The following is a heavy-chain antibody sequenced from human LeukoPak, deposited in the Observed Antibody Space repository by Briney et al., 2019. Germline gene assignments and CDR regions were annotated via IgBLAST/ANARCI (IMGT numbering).Heavy chain of an antibody. CDR1: GGSISSYY. CDR2: IYYSGGT. V-gene: IGHV4-59*01. J-gene: IGHJ5*02. D-gene: IGHD1-26*01. CDR3: ARAGGREYSGSYPNWFDP. Sequence: PSETLSLTCTVSGGSISSYYWSWIRQPPGKGLEWIGYIYYSGGTNYNPSLKSRVTTSVDTSKNQFSLKLSSVTAADTAVYYCARAGGREYSGSYPNWFDPWGQGTLVTVSS.